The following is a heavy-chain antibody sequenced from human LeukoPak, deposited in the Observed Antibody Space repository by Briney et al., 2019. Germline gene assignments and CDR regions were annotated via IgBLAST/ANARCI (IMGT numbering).Heavy chain of an antibody. Sequence: RASVKVSCKASGYTFTSYYMHWVRQAPGQGLEWMGIINPSGGGTSYAQKFQGRVTMTRDTSTSTVYMELSSLRSEDTAVYYCARVSSSCSGGSCRYFDYWGQGTLVTVSS. V-gene: IGHV1-46*01. J-gene: IGHJ4*02. D-gene: IGHD2-15*01. CDR1: GYTFTSYY. CDR2: INPSGGGT. CDR3: ARVSSSCSGGSCRYFDY.